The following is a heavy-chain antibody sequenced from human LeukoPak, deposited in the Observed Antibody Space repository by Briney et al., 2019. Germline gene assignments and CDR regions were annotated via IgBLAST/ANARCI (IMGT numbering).Heavy chain of an antibody. V-gene: IGHV1-18*01. D-gene: IGHD4-17*01. CDR1: GYTFTSYG. Sequence: ASVKVSCKASGYTFTSYGISWVRQAPGQGLEWMGWISAYNGNTNYAQKLQGRATMTTDTSTSTAYMELRSLRSDDTAVYYCARDYRVNGDLFFYYYYYYGMDVWGQGTTVTVSS. J-gene: IGHJ6*02. CDR2: ISAYNGNT. CDR3: ARDYRVNGDLFFYYYYYYGMDV.